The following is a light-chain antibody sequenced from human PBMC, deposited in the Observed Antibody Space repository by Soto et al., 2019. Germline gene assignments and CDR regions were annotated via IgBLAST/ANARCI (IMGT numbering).Light chain of an antibody. Sequence: EIVMTQPPATLSVSPGERATLSCRASQSVGSDLAWYQQKPGQAPRLVIYAASNRATGVPARFSGSWSGTEFTLTISSLQSEDFAVYYCQQYNNWITFGQGTRLEIK. J-gene: IGKJ5*01. CDR3: QQYNNWIT. CDR2: AAS. V-gene: IGKV3-15*01. CDR1: QSVGSD.